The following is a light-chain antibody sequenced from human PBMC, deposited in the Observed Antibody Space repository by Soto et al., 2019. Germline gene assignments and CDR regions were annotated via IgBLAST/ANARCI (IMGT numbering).Light chain of an antibody. V-gene: IGKV1-5*01. J-gene: IGKJ1*01. Sequence: DIQMTQSPSTLSASVGDRVTITCRASQSISSWLAWYQQKPGKAPKLLIYDASSLESGVPSRFSGSGSGTEFTLTISSLQPDDGATYYCQQYNTYSTFGQGTKVDIK. CDR1: QSISSW. CDR2: DAS. CDR3: QQYNTYST.